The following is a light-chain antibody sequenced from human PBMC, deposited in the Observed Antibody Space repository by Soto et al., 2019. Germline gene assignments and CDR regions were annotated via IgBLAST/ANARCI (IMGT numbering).Light chain of an antibody. CDR3: QQYYNWPPYT. Sequence: EILMTQSPATLSVSPGERATLSCRASQSVSSNLAWYQQKPGQAPRLLIYGASTSATGIPARFSGSGSGTEFTLTISSLESEDFAVYFCQQYYNWPPYTFGQGTKLEIK. V-gene: IGKV3-15*01. CDR2: GAS. J-gene: IGKJ2*01. CDR1: QSVSSN.